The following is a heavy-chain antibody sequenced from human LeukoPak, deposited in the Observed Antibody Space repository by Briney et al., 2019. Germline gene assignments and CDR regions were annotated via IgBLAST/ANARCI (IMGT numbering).Heavy chain of an antibody. V-gene: IGHV3-23*01. Sequence: GGSLRLSCTASGFTFNLYAMTWVRQAPGKGLEWVSAITGSGGSTYYADSVKGRFTISRDNSKNTVYLQMNSLRVDDTAVYYCAKDLIPKFDPWGQGTLVTVSS. CDR2: ITGSGGST. J-gene: IGHJ5*02. CDR3: AKDLIPKFDP. CDR1: GFTFNLYA.